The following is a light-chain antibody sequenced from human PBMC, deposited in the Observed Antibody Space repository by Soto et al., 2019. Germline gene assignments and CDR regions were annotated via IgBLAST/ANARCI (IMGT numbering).Light chain of an antibody. CDR2: QAS. Sequence: DIRMTQSPSTLSASVGDRVTITCRASQSIVGSLAWYQQKPGKAPKLLIYQASTLESGVPSRFSGSGSGTEFTLTISSLQPDDFATYYCQQYSSYWTFGQGTKVEIK. V-gene: IGKV1-5*03. J-gene: IGKJ1*01. CDR1: QSIVGS. CDR3: QQYSSYWT.